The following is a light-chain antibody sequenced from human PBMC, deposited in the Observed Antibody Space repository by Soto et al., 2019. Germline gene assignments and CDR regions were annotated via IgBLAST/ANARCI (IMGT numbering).Light chain of an antibody. V-gene: IGKV3-11*01. CDR2: DAS. Sequence: EIVLTQSPATLSLSPGERATFSCRASQSVSSYLAWYQQKPDQAPRLLIYDASNRATGIPARFSGSGSGTDFTLTISSLEPDDFAAYYCQQRHDWPRTFGQGTKLEIK. CDR3: QQRHDWPRT. CDR1: QSVSSY. J-gene: IGKJ2*01.